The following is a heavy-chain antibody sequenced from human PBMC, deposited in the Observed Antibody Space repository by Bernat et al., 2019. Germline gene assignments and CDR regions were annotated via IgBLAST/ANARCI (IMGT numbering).Heavy chain of an antibody. CDR1: GFTVSSNY. V-gene: IGHV3-53*01. D-gene: IGHD4-17*01. Sequence: EVQLVESGGGLIQPGGSLRLSCAASGFTVSSNYMSWVRQAPGKGLEWVSGIYSGGSTYYADSVKGRFTISRDTSKNTLYLQMNSQRAEDTAVYYCARIYGDYGGLDYWGQGTLVTVSS. J-gene: IGHJ4*02. CDR2: IYSGGST. CDR3: ARIYGDYGGLDY.